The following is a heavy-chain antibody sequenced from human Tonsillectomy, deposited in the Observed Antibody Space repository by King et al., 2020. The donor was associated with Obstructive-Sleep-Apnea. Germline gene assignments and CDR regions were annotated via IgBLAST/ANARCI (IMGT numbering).Heavy chain of an antibody. CDR3: STEDD. CDR2: IKSKTNGGTT. Sequence: VQLVESGGGLVKPGGSLRLSCAASGFTFSNAWMSWVRQAPGKGLEWGGRIKSKTNGGTTDYAAPVKGRFTISRDDSKNTLFLQMNSLKIEDTAIYYCSTEDDWGQGTLVTVSS. V-gene: IGHV3-15*01. J-gene: IGHJ4*02. CDR1: GFTFSNAW.